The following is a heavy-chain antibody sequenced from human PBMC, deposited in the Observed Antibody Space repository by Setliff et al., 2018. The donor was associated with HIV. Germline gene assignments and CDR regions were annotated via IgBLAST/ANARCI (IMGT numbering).Heavy chain of an antibody. CDR1: GGSISSGGYY. CDR3: VRQAGNPNYFYYMDV. J-gene: IGHJ6*03. V-gene: IGHV4-31*03. CDR2: IYYSGST. Sequence: SETLSLTCTVSGGSISSGGYYWSWIRQHPGKGLEWIGYIYYSGSTYYNPSLKSRVTISVDTSKNQFSLKLSSVTAADTAVYYCVRQAGNPNYFYYMDVWGKGTTVTVSS. D-gene: IGHD6-13*01.